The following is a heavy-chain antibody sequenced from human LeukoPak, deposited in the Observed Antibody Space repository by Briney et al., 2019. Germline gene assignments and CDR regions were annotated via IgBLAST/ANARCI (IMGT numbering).Heavy chain of an antibody. V-gene: IGHV4-4*07. CDR3: ARELITKADAFDI. J-gene: IGHJ3*02. D-gene: IGHD1-20*01. CDR2: FYARGNT. Sequence: SETLSLTCTVSGDSISNYYWNWIRQPAGKGLEWIGRFYARGNTNYNPSLKSRVTMSVDTSKNQLSLKLTSVTAADTAVYYCARELITKADAFDIWGQGTMVTVSS. CDR1: GDSISNYY.